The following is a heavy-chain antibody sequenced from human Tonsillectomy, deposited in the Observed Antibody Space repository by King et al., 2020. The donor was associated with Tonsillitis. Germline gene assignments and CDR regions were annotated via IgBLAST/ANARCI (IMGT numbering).Heavy chain of an antibody. CDR1: GGSISSSNW. Sequence: VQLQESGPGLVKPSGTLSLTCAVSGGSISSSNWWSWVRQPPGKGLEWIGEIYHSGSTNYNPSLKSRVTISVDKSKNQFSLKRSSVTAADTAVYYCARAGWQQLPGDYFDYWGQGTLVTVSS. CDR3: ARAGWQQLPGDYFDY. V-gene: IGHV4-4*02. J-gene: IGHJ4*02. D-gene: IGHD6-13*01. CDR2: IYHSGST.